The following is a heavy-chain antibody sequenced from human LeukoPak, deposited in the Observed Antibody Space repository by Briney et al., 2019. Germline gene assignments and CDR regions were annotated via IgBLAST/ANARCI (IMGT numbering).Heavy chain of an antibody. D-gene: IGHD3-3*01. CDR1: GYRFTKYW. V-gene: IGHV5-51*01. CDR2: IYPGDSDV. CDR3: ARHTSGYFSTFDS. Sequence: GESLKISCQASGYRFTKYWIAWVRTMPGKGLEWMGTIYPGDSDVRYSPSFQGQVTISADKSISTAYLQWGSLKASDTAMYYCARHTSGYFSTFDSWGQGTLVTVSS. J-gene: IGHJ4*02.